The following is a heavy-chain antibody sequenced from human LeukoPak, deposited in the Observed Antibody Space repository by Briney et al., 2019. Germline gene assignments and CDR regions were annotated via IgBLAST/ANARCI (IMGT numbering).Heavy chain of an antibody. CDR3: ARDIGGSYTAIDY. V-gene: IGHV3-21*01. CDR1: GFTFSSYS. Sequence: GGSLRLSCAASGFTFSSYSMNWVRQAPGKGLEWVSFISSSSAHINYADSVKGRFTISRDNPRNSRYLQMNSLRAEDTAVYYCARDIGGSYTAIDYWGQGTLVTVSS. D-gene: IGHD1-26*01. J-gene: IGHJ4*02. CDR2: ISSSSAHI.